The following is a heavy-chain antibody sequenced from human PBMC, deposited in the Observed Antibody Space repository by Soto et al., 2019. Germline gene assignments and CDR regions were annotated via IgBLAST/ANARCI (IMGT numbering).Heavy chain of an antibody. D-gene: IGHD2-21*01. V-gene: IGHV4-34*01. CDR1: GGSFSGYD. Sequence: QVQLQQWGAGLLKPSETLSLTCAVYGGSFSGYDWTWIRQPPGTGLEWIGEINHSGSSNYNPSLKSGVTISVDTSKNQFSPKLTSVTAADTAVYYCARDKIPGLFDYWGQGTLVTVSS. CDR2: INHSGSS. J-gene: IGHJ4*02. CDR3: ARDKIPGLFDY.